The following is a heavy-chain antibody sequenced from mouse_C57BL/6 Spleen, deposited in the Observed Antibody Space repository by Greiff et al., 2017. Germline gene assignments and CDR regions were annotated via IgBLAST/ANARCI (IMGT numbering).Heavy chain of an antibody. CDR2: IYPGGGYT. CDR1: GYTFTNYW. V-gene: IGHV1-63*01. CDR3: ARNDGYYTRFAY. Sequence: QVQLQQSGAELVRPGTSVKMSCKASGYTFTNYWIGWAKQRPGHGLEWIGDIYPGGGYTNYKEKFKGKATLTADKSSSTAYMQFSSLTSEDSAIYYCARNDGYYTRFAYWGQGTLVTVSA. J-gene: IGHJ3*01. D-gene: IGHD2-3*01.